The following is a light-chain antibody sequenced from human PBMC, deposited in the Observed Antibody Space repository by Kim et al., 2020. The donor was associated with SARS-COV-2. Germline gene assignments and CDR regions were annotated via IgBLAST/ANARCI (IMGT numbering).Light chain of an antibody. CDR2: VGN. CDR3: CSYAVSSTYV. J-gene: IGLJ1*01. V-gene: IGLV2-23*01. CDR1: RSDVGGYYL. Sequence: GQSITFSCTGTRSDVGGYYLVSWYQQRPGKAPTLMIYVGNKRPSGVSNLFSGSKSGNAASLTISGLQAEDEADYYSCSYAVSSTYVFGTGTKVTVL.